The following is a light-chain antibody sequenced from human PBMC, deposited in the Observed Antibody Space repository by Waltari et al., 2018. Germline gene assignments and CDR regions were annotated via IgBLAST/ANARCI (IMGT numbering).Light chain of an antibody. Sequence: EIVLTQSPATLSLSPGERATLSYRASQSVSSYLAWYQQKPGQAPRLLIYDASNRATGSPARFSGSGSGTDFTLTISSLEPEDFAVYYCQQRSNCFTFGQGTRLEIK. CDR1: QSVSSY. J-gene: IGKJ5*01. CDR2: DAS. V-gene: IGKV3-11*01. CDR3: QQRSNCFT.